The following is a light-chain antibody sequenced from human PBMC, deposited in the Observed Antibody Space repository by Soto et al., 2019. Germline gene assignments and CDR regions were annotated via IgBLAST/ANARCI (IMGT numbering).Light chain of an antibody. J-gene: IGKJ4*01. CDR1: QSLSHF. CDR2: AAS. V-gene: IGKV1-39*01. Sequence: DIQVTQAPTSPSGSLRNRVTIHCPASQSLSHFLNWYQQKPGKAPKLLIYAASSLQSGVPSRFSGSGSGTDFTLTISSLQPEDFATYYCQQSYSTPFTFGGGIKVEIK. CDR3: QQSYSTPFT.